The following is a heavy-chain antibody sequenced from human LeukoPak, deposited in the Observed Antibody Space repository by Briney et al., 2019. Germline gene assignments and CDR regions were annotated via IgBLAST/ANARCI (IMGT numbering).Heavy chain of an antibody. Sequence: GGSLRLSCAASGFTVSSNYMSWVRQAPGKGLEWVSVIYSGGSTDYADSVKGRFTISRDNSKNTLYLQMNSLRAEDTAVYYCARDLSGSSGYYYGSLDYWGQGTLVTVSS. CDR3: ARDLSGSSGYYYGSLDY. D-gene: IGHD3-22*01. CDR2: IYSGGST. CDR1: GFTVSSNY. J-gene: IGHJ4*02. V-gene: IGHV3-66*01.